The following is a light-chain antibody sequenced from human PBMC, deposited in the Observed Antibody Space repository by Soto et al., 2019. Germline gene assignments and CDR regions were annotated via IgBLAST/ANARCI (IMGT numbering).Light chain of an antibody. Sequence: QPVLTQPPSVSGAPGQRVTISXTGXSSNIGAGYDVHWYQQLPGTAPKLLIYGNSNRPSGVPDRFSGSKSGTSASLAITGLQAEDEADYYCQSYDSSLSGYVFGTGTKVTVL. CDR3: QSYDSSLSGYV. V-gene: IGLV1-40*01. CDR2: GNS. CDR1: SSNIGAGYD. J-gene: IGLJ1*01.